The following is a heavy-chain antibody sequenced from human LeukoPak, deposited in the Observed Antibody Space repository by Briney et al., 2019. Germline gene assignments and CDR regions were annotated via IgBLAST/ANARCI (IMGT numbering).Heavy chain of an antibody. Sequence: ASVKVSCKASGYTFTGYYMHWVRQAPGQGLEWMGWINPNSGGTNYAQKFQGWVTVTRDTSISTAYMELSRLRSDDTAVYYCARAGPLYCSGGSCYRFDPWGQGTLVTVSS. CDR1: GYTFTGYY. CDR2: INPNSGGT. CDR3: ARAGPLYCSGGSCYRFDP. V-gene: IGHV1-2*04. J-gene: IGHJ5*02. D-gene: IGHD2-15*01.